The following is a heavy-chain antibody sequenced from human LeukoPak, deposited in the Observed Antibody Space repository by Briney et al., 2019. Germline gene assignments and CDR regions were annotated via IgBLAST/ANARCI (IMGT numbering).Heavy chain of an antibody. J-gene: IGHJ6*02. D-gene: IGHD6-13*01. CDR2: IWYDGSNK. CDR3: AREWGIAASMDV. Sequence: SGGSLRLSCAASGFAFSSYGMHWVRQAPGKGLEWVAVIWYDGSNKYYADSVRRRFTISRDNSKNTLYLQMNNLRAEDTAVYYCAREWGIAASMDVWGQGTTVTVSS. V-gene: IGHV3-33*01. CDR1: GFAFSSYG.